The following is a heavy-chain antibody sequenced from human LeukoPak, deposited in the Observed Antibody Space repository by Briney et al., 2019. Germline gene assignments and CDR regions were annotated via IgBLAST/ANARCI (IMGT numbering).Heavy chain of an antibody. V-gene: IGHV1-69*04. D-gene: IGHD4-17*01. CDR3: ARNYGDYDAFDI. CDR1: GGTFSSYA. CDR2: IITFLDRA. Sequence: ASVKVSCKASGGTFSSYAISWVRQAPGQGLEWMGRIITFLDRADYAQNFQGRVTITADKSTSTVYMELRRLRSEDTAVYYCARNYGDYDAFDIWGQGTMVAVSS. J-gene: IGHJ3*02.